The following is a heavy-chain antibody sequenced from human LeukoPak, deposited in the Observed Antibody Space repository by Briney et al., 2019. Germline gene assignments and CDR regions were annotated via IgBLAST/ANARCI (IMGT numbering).Heavy chain of an antibody. CDR3: ARAPTVLVGYCSSSSCQADY. D-gene: IGHD2-2*01. CDR1: GFALNSYS. CDR2: IDPSSTYI. Sequence: SGGSLRLSCAASGFALNSYSLSWVRQAPGKGLEWVSAIDPSSTYIYYADSVKGRFTISRDNAENSLYLQMNSLRVEDTAVYYCARAPTVLVGYCSSSSCQADYWGQGTLVTVSS. J-gene: IGHJ4*02. V-gene: IGHV3-21*01.